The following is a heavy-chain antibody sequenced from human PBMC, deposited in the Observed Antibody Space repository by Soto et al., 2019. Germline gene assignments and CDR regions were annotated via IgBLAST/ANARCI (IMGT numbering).Heavy chain of an antibody. CDR2: ISSSSSYI. D-gene: IGHD4-17*01. CDR3: ARDLFPDYGDYYNWFDP. J-gene: IGHJ5*02. Sequence: EVQLVESGGGLVKPGGSLRLSCAASGFTFSSYSMNWVRQAPGKGLEWVSSISSSSSYIYYADSAKGRFTISRDNAKNSLYLQMNSLRAEDTAVYYCARDLFPDYGDYYNWFDPWGQGTLVTVSS. CDR1: GFTFSSYS. V-gene: IGHV3-21*01.